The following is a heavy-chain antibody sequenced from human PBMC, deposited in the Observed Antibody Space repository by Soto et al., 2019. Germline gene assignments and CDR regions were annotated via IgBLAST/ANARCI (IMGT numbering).Heavy chain of an antibody. J-gene: IGHJ4*02. V-gene: IGHV1-69*13. CDR3: AREQAVAGFDY. CDR1: GGTFRRNA. Sequence: PVKVSFQASGGTFRRNAITRGRQAPGQGLEWMGGIIPIFGTANYAQKFQGRVTITADESTSTAYMELSSLRSEDTAVYYCAREQAVAGFDYWGQGTLVTVSS. CDR2: IIPIFGTA. D-gene: IGHD6-19*01.